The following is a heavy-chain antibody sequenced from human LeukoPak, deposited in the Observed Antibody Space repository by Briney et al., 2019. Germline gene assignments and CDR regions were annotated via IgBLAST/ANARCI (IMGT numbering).Heavy chain of an antibody. V-gene: IGHV1-69*04. J-gene: IGHJ6*02. CDR2: IIPVLGIA. CDR1: GDTFSSYA. D-gene: IGHD2-2*01. Sequence: SVKVSCKASGDTFSSYAINWVRQAPGQGLEWMGRIIPVLGIADYAQKFQGRVTITADKSTSTVYMELSSLRSDDTAVYYRARDRIHTSSIYYYYGMDVWGQGTTVTVSS. CDR3: ARDRIHTSSIYYYYGMDV.